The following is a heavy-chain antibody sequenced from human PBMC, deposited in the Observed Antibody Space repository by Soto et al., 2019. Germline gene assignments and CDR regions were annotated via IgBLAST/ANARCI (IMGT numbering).Heavy chain of an antibody. Sequence: SETLSLTCTVSGGSISSYYWSWIRQPPGKGLEWIGYIYYSGSTNYNPSLKSRVTISVDTSKNQFSLRLSSVTAADTAVYYCATGYCSGGSCYSGKNDAFDIWGQGTMVTVSS. CDR1: GGSISSYY. J-gene: IGHJ3*02. V-gene: IGHV4-59*01. CDR3: ATGYCSGGSCYSGKNDAFDI. CDR2: IYYSGST. D-gene: IGHD2-15*01.